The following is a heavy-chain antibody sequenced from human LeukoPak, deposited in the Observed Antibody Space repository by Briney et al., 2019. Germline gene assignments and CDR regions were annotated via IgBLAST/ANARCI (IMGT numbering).Heavy chain of an antibody. CDR2: IYSGGGT. Sequence: GGSLRLSCAASGFSVSDNYMTWVRQAPGKGLEWVSVIYSGGGTYYADSVKGRFTISRDNSKNMLYLQMDSLRAEDTAVYYCAKESSYSGGSCIDFWGQGTLVTVSS. CDR3: AKESSYSGGSCIDF. D-gene: IGHD2-15*01. CDR1: GFSVSDNY. V-gene: IGHV3-53*01. J-gene: IGHJ4*02.